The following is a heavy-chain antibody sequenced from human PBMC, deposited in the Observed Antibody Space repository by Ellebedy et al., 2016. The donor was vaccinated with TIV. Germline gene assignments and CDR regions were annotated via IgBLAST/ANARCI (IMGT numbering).Heavy chain of an antibody. CDR1: GFTFTSHY. V-gene: IGHV3-74*01. CDR2: FKIDASSA. CDR3: ARGYNSGLDF. Sequence: HTGGSLRLSCATSGFTFTSHYMHWDRQVPGKGLVWVSRFKIDASSASYTDSVKGRFTISADNAKSILYLQMNGLRAEDTAVYYCARGYNSGLDFWGQGTLVTVSS. D-gene: IGHD5-18*01. J-gene: IGHJ4*02.